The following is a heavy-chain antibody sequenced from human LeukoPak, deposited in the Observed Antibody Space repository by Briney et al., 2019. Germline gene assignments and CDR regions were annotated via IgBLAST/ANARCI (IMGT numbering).Heavy chain of an antibody. J-gene: IGHJ3*02. CDR2: INHSGSI. CDR3: ARAREQQLAPPDAFDI. V-gene: IGHV4-34*01. CDR1: GGSFSGYY. D-gene: IGHD6-13*01. Sequence: PSDTLSLTCPVYGGSFSGYYWTWIRQPPANALEWTGDINHSGSINYNPSLKSRVTISVDTSKNQFSLRLISVTDADTAVYYCARAREQQLAPPDAFDIWGQGTMVTVSS.